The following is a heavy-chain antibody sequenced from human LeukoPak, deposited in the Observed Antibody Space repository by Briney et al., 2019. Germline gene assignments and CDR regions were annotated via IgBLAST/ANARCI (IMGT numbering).Heavy chain of an antibody. V-gene: IGHV3-30*04. CDR3: VRGDGLDKALDY. CDR1: GFNFITYP. D-gene: IGHD5-24*01. J-gene: IGHJ4*02. CDR2: ISYDGNYL. Sequence: GSLRLSCAASGFNFITYPLHWVRQAPGKGLEWGAMISYDGNYLLYADSVKGRFTISRDNSKNTVYLQMNSLRPEDTAVYYCVRGDGLDKALDYWGQGALVTVSS.